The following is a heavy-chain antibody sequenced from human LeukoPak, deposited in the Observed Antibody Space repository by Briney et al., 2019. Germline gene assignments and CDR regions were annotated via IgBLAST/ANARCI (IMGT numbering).Heavy chain of an antibody. V-gene: IGHV3-23*01. Sequence: PGGSLRLSCAASGFTFSSYAMSWVRQAPGKGLEWVSAISGSGGSTYYADSVKGRFTISRDNSKNTLYLQMNSLRAEDTAVYYCAKDPVDFWSGYYNWFDPRGQGTLVTVSS. J-gene: IGHJ5*02. CDR1: GFTFSSYA. CDR2: ISGSGGST. D-gene: IGHD3-3*01. CDR3: AKDPVDFWSGYYNWFDP.